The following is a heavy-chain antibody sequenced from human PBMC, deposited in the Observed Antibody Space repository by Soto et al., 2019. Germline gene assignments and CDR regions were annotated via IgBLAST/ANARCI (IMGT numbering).Heavy chain of an antibody. CDR3: AREKERAIFGVVIFDY. D-gene: IGHD3-3*01. CDR1: GYTYTSYG. V-gene: IGHV1-18*01. CDR2: ISAYNGNT. J-gene: IGHJ4*02. Sequence: VKVSCRASGYTYTSYGISWVRPSPGQGLERMGWISAYNGNTNYAQKLQGRVTITTDTSTSTAYMELRSLRSDDTAVYYCAREKERAIFGVVIFDYWGQGTLVTASS.